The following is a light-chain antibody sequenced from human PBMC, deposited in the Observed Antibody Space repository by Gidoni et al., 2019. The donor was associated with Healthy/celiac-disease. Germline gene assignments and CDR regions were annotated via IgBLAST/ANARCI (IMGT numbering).Light chain of an antibody. V-gene: IGKV4-1*01. CDR2: WAS. Sequence: DIAMTQSPHSLAVSLGEKATINCKSRQSVLYSSNNKNCLAGYQQKPGQPPRLHIYWASTRESGVPDRFSGSGSGTDFTLTISSLQAEDVAVYYCQQYYSTPYTFXXXTKLEIK. J-gene: IGKJ2*01. CDR1: QSVLYSSNNKNC. CDR3: QQYYSTPYT.